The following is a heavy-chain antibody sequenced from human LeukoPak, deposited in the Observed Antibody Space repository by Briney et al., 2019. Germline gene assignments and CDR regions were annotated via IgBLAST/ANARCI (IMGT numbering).Heavy chain of an antibody. V-gene: IGHV3-15*01. J-gene: IGHJ3*02. D-gene: IGHD3-22*01. CDR3: TTERITMISDAFDI. CDR1: GFTFSNAW. CDR2: IKSKTDGGTT. Sequence: GGSLRLSCAASGFTFSNAWMSWVRQAPGKGLEWVGRIKSKTDGGTTDYAAPVKGRFTISRDDSKNTLYLQMNSLKTEDTAVYYCTTERITMISDAFDIWGQGTMVTVSS.